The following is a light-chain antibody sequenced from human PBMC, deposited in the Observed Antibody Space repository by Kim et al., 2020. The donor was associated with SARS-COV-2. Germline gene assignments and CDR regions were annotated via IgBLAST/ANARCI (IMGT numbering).Light chain of an antibody. CDR2: EVT. CDR1: SSDVGGYNY. CDR3: SSYGGGRLL. V-gene: IGLV2-8*01. J-gene: IGLJ2*01. Sequence: PGQSVTISCTGTSSDVGGYNYVSWYQQHPGKAPQLLIYEVTERPSGVPDRFSGSKSGNTASLTVSGLQAEDEADYYCSSYGGGRLLLGGGTQLTVL.